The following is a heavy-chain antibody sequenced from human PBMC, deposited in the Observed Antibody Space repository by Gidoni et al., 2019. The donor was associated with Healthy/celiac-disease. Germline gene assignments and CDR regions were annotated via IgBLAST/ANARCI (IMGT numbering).Heavy chain of an antibody. CDR1: VFPFSSYG. J-gene: IGHJ4*02. V-gene: IGHV3-33*01. CDR3: ARDFGYSSSSPGVD. D-gene: IGHD6-6*01. CDR2: ILYDGSNK. Sequence: QVQLVESGGGVVQPGRSLRLSWAASVFPFSSYGMHWVRQAPGKGLEWVAVILYDGSNKYYADAVKGRFTISRDNSKNTLYLQMNSLRAEDTAVYYCARDFGYSSSSPGVDWGQGTLVTVSS.